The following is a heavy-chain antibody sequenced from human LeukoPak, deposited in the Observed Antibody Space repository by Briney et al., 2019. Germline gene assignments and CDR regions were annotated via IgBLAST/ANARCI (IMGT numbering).Heavy chain of an antibody. J-gene: IGHJ4*02. CDR1: GFTFSSYG. CDR3: AKARPGYSGYVLDY. V-gene: IGHV3-30*18. Sequence: GGSLRLSCAASGFTFSSYGMHWVRQAPGKGLEWVAVISYDGSNKYYADSVKGRFTISRDNSKNTLYLQMNSLSAEDTAVYYCAKARPGYSGYVLDYWGQGTLVTVSS. CDR2: ISYDGSNK. D-gene: IGHD5-12*01.